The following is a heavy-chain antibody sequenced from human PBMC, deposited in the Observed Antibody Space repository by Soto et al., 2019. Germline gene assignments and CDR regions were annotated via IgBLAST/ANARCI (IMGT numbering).Heavy chain of an antibody. CDR1: GFTFNNHA. CDR2: VSSGGGAT. CDR3: SSDRLGFGDLDS. D-gene: IGHD3-10*01. Sequence: EVHLAESGGRLVQPGGSLRLSCAASGFTFNNHAMTWVRQAPGKGLEWVATVSSGGGATYYADSVKGRFTVSRANSKNTVSTHLDRLSADDADGYSFSSDRLGFGDLDSWGPGTLLTVSS. V-gene: IGHV3-23*04. J-gene: IGHJ4*02.